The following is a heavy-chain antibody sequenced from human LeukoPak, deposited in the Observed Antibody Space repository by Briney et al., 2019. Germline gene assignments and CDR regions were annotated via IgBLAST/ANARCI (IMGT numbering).Heavy chain of an antibody. CDR3: ARGRYGSGNYYFDY. Sequence: QPGGSLRLSCTASGFTFSSLAMSWVRQAPGKGLEWVSIIGVGGTTVLADSVKGRFTISRDNSRNTLYLQMNSLRAEDTAVYYCARGRYGSGNYYFDYWGQGALVTVSS. CDR1: GFTFSSLA. J-gene: IGHJ4*02. CDR2: IGVGGTTV. V-gene: IGHV3-23*01. D-gene: IGHD3-10*01.